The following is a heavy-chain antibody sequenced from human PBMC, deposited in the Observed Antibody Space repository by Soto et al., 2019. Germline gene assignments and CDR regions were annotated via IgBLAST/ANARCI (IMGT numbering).Heavy chain of an antibody. D-gene: IGHD6-13*01. Sequence: QVQLLQSGAEVKKPGASVTVSCKASGYTFMNYHMHWVRQAPGRGLEWLGKINPIGGTTTYAQKFQGRVTMTRDTSTSTVYMELSSLRSEDTAVYYCARAASALLWGPGTQVTVSS. CDR1: GYTFMNYH. CDR3: ARAASALL. V-gene: IGHV1-46*01. CDR2: INPIGGTT. J-gene: IGHJ4*02.